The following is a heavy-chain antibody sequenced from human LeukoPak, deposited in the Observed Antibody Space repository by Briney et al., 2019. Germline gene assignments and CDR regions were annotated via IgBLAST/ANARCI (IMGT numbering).Heavy chain of an antibody. CDR2: ITSTSRYT. CDR3: ARDVIR. D-gene: IGHD2/OR15-2a*01. J-gene: IGHJ4*02. V-gene: IGHV3-11*05. Sequence: GGSLRLSCAASGFTFRDFSMYWLRQAPGRGLEWISYITSTSRYTSYADSVKGRFTISRDNAKNSLYLQMTGLRTEDTAVYYCARDVIRGGQGTLVTVSS. CDR1: GFTFRDFS.